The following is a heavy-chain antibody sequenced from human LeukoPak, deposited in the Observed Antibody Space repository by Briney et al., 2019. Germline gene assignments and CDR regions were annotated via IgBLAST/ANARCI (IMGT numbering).Heavy chain of an antibody. CDR1: GFSFRDYA. J-gene: IGHJ4*02. D-gene: IGHD6-19*01. V-gene: IGHV3-23*01. CDR3: AKDTPLTAYTSGWSNNCFDY. Sequence: GGSLRLSCAPSGFSFRDYAMTWVRQAPGKGLEWVSTVSGGAEATYYADSVKGRFAISRDNSKSALYLQMNSLRAEDTAIYYCAKDTPLTAYTSGWSNNCFDYWGQGPLVTVSS. CDR2: VSGGAEAT.